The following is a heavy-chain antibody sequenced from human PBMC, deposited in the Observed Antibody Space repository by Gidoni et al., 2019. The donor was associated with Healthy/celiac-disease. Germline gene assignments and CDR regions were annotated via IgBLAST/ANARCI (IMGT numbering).Heavy chain of an antibody. D-gene: IGHD4-17*01. CDR2: IIPILGIA. Sequence: QVQLVQSGAEVKQPGSSVKVSCKASGCTFSSYASSWVRQAPGQGLEWMGRIIPILGIANYAQKFQGRVTSTADKSTSTAYMELSSLRSEDTAVYYCARANTTVTTDNFDYWGQGTLVTVSS. CDR3: ARANTTVTTDNFDY. J-gene: IGHJ4*02. V-gene: IGHV1-69*09. CDR1: GCTFSSYA.